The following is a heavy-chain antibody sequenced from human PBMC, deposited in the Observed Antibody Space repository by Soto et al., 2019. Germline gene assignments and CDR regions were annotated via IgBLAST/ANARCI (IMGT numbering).Heavy chain of an antibody. J-gene: IGHJ4*02. V-gene: IGHV2-5*02. CDR3: AHRAVLCSGGTCYSHPFDF. D-gene: IGHD2-15*01. CDR2: IYWDDDK. CDR1: GFSLTTTGVG. Sequence: QITLKESGPTLVKLTQTLTLTCTFSGFSLTTTGVGVGWIRQPPGKALEWLAIIYWDDDKGYSPFLKGRLTITKDTSNNQVVLTMTNMDPVDTATYFCAHRAVLCSGGTCYSHPFDFWGQGTLVTVSS.